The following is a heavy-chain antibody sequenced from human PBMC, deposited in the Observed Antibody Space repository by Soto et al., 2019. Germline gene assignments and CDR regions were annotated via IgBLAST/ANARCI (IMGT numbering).Heavy chain of an antibody. CDR1: GGSITSSSYY. J-gene: IGHJ4*02. CDR2: IYYNGIT. D-gene: IGHD4-4*01. V-gene: IGHV4-39*01. CDR3: ARQEGYSSCGPGY. Sequence: QLQLQESGPGLVKPSETLSLTCTVSGGSITSSSYYWGWIRQPPGKGLEWIGSIYYNGITRYNPSLESRVTIAEDGSKNQLSLKLGSVTAADTAVYYCARQEGYSSCGPGYWGQGTLVTVSS.